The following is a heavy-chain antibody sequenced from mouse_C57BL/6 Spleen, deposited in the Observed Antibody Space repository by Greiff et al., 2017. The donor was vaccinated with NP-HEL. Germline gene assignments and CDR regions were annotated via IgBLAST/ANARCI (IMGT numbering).Heavy chain of an antibody. J-gene: IGHJ4*01. CDR3: ARNYGSSDAMDY. CDR1: GYTFTSYW. V-gene: IGHV1-69*01. Sequence: QVHVKQPGAELVMPGASVKLSCKASGYTFTSYWMHWVKQRPGQGLEWIGEIDPSDSYTNYNQKFKGKSTLTVDKSSSTAYMQLSSLTSEDSAVYYCARNYGSSDAMDYWGQGTSVTVSS. CDR2: IDPSDSYT. D-gene: IGHD1-1*01.